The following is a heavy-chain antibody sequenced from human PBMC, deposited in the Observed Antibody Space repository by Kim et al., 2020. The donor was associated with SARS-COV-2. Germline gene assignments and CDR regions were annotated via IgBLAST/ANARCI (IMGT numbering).Heavy chain of an antibody. J-gene: IGHJ3*02. D-gene: IGHD5-12*01. V-gene: IGHV3-9*01. Sequence: ADSVKGRFTMSRDNARNSLYLQMNSLRPEDTALYYCAKDIEYSGKGAFDIWGQGTMVTVSS. CDR3: AKDIEYSGKGAFDI.